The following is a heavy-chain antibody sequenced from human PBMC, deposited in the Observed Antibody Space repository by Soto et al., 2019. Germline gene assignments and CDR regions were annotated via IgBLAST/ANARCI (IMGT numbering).Heavy chain of an antibody. J-gene: IGHJ4*02. D-gene: IGHD3-10*01. V-gene: IGHV1-8*01. CDR2: VNPNCGDT. CDR1: GYTFTRDE. CDR3: ARGELLWCGELLR. Sequence: QVQLVESGAEVKKPGASVNVSCKACGYTFTRDEINWVRRATGQGLERLVWVNPNCGDTGYAQKFQGRVTITRNTSISTAYLELRSLRAEDTAGYDCARGELLWCGELLRWRQVTLVTVCS.